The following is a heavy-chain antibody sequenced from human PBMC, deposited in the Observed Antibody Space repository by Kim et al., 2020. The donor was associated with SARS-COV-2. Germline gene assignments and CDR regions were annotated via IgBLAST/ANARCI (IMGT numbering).Heavy chain of an antibody. CDR3: ARGEVGYFDWLLRY. V-gene: IGHV4-34*01. Sequence: SETLSLTCAVYGGSFSGYYWSWIRQPPGKGLEWIGEINHSGSTNYNPSLKSRVTISVDTSKNQFSLKLSSVTAADTAVYYCARGEVGYFDWLLRYWGQGTLVTVSS. CDR2: INHSGST. D-gene: IGHD3-9*01. CDR1: GGSFSGYY. J-gene: IGHJ4*02.